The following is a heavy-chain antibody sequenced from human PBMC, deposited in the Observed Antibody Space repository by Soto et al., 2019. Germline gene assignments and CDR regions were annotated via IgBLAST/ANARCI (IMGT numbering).Heavy chain of an antibody. CDR2: INPNNGGT. Sequence: QVQLVQSGADVGKPGASVTVSCKASGYTFNANYIHWVRQAPGQGLEWMGWINPNNGGTHFAQKCHDGVTLTRDASSTAAYMELSRLKSDDTAIYDCARGSFAGANGGADAFNVWEKGTMVTVAS. V-gene: IGHV1-2*02. J-gene: IGHJ3*01. D-gene: IGHD1-26*01. CDR3: ARGSFAGANGGADAFNV. CDR1: GYTFNANY.